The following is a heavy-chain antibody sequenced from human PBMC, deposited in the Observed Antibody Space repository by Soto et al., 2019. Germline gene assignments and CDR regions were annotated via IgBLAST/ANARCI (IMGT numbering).Heavy chain of an antibody. Sequence: QVQLVQSGAEVKNPGASVKVSCKASGYTFTSYGISWVRQAPGQGLEWMGWISAYNGNTNYAQKLQDRVTMNTDKSTSTAYMELRSLRSDDTAVYYCARYHGDYYYYYGMDVWGQGTTVTVSS. D-gene: IGHD4-17*01. CDR1: GYTFTSYG. CDR2: ISAYNGNT. CDR3: ARYHGDYYYYYGMDV. J-gene: IGHJ6*02. V-gene: IGHV1-18*01.